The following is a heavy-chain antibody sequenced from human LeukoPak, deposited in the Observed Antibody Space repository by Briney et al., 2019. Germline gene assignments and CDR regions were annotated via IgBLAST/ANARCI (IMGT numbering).Heavy chain of an antibody. CDR1: RFTFSSYA. CDR2: ISASGGAT. V-gene: IGHV3-23*01. CDR3: AEGFANLARFDY. J-gene: IGHJ4*02. D-gene: IGHD2-21*01. Sequence: GGSLRLSCAASRFTFSSYAMSWVRQAPGKGLEWVSGISASGGATFYADSVKGRITISRENSKNTLYLHMNSLRAEETAVYYCAEGFANLARFDYWGQGTLVTVSS.